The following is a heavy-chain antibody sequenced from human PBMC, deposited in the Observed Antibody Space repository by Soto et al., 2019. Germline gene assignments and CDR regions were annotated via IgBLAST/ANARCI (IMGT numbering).Heavy chain of an antibody. CDR3: ARGGAVAVDAFDI. Sequence: GGSLRLSCTTSGFTFGDYPMSWFRQAPGKGLEWVNFIRSKSYGGTTEYAASVKGRFTISRDDSRSIAYLQMNSLKTEDTAMYYCARGGAVAVDAFDIWGQGTMVTVSS. CDR2: IRSKSYGGTT. CDR1: GFTFGDYP. J-gene: IGHJ3*02. D-gene: IGHD6-19*01. V-gene: IGHV3-49*03.